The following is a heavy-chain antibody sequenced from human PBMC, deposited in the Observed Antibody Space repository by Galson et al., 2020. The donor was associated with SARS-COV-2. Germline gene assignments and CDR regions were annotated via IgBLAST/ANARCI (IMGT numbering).Heavy chain of an antibody. V-gene: IGHV1-2*02. J-gene: IGHJ4*02. D-gene: IGHD3-3*01. CDR3: AFGVVITDLRTFDY. CDR1: GYTFTGYY. Sequence: ASVKVSCKTSGYTFTGYYMHWVRQAPGQGLEWMGWINPNIGGTNYAHKFQDRVTMTRDTSISTAYMELSRLRSDDTAVYYCAFGVVITDLRTFDYWGQGTLATVSS. CDR2: INPNIGGT.